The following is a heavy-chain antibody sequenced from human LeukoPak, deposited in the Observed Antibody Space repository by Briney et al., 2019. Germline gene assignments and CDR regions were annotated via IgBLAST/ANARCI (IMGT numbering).Heavy chain of an antibody. D-gene: IGHD3-3*01. V-gene: IGHV3-23*01. Sequence: GGSLRLSCAASGFTFSSYALTWVRQAPGKGLEWVSAISVSGGSTYYADSVKGRFTISRDNAKNSLYLQMNSLRDEDTAVYYCARGLQLRFLEWFNWFDPWGQGTLVTVSS. J-gene: IGHJ5*02. CDR2: ISVSGGST. CDR3: ARGLQLRFLEWFNWFDP. CDR1: GFTFSSYA.